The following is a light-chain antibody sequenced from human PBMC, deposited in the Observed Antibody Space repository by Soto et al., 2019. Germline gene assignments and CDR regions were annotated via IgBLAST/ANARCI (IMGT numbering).Light chain of an antibody. Sequence: QSALTQPRSVSGSPGQSVFISCTGTGNXVGAYNYVSWYQQHPGKAPKLVIYDVSKRPSGVPARFSGSKSGNTASLTISGLQAEDEADYFCCSYAVRDTFFVFGTGTKVTVL. CDR1: GNXVGAYNY. CDR3: CSYAVRDTFFV. V-gene: IGLV2-11*01. CDR2: DVS. J-gene: IGLJ1*01.